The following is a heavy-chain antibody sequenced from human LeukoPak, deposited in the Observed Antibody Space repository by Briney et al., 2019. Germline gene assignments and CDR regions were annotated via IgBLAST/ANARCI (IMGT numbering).Heavy chain of an antibody. V-gene: IGHV7-4-1*02. D-gene: IGHD3-10*01. CDR1: GYTFTNYG. CDR3: ARDRLRITMVRGVIGY. CDR2: INTNTGNP. Sequence: ASVKVSCKASGYTFTNYGISWVRQAPGQGLEWMGWINTNTGNPTYAQGFTGRFVFSLDTSVSTAYLQISSLKAEDTAVYYCARDRLRITMVRGVIGYWGQGTLVTVSS. J-gene: IGHJ4*02.